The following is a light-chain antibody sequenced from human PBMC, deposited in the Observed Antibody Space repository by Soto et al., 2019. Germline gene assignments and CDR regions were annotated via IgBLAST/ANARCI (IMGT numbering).Light chain of an antibody. Sequence: VVTHSPPTLSVSPGERTTLSCRASQSVSTILAWYQQKPGQAPRLLIYGASTRATGIPVRFSGSGSGTEFTLTISSLQSEDFAVYYCQQYDKWPPTFGQGTKVDIK. CDR2: GAS. CDR1: QSVSTI. CDR3: QQYDKWPPT. V-gene: IGKV3-15*01. J-gene: IGKJ1*01.